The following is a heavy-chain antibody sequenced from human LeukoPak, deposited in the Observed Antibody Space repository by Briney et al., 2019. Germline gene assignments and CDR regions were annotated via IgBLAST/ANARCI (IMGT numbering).Heavy chain of an antibody. D-gene: IGHD2-21*02. CDR2: INHSGST. V-gene: IGHV4-34*01. Sequence: PSETLSLTCTVYGGSFSGYYWSWIRQPPGKGLEWIGEINHSGSTNYNPSLKSRVTISVDTSKNQFSLKLSSVTAADTAVYYCARVMNIVVVTAPFDYWGQGTLVTVSS. CDR3: ARVMNIVVVTAPFDY. CDR1: GGSFSGYY. J-gene: IGHJ4*02.